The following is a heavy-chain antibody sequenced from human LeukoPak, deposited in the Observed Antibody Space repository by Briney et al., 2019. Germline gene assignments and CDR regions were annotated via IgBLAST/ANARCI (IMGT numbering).Heavy chain of an antibody. Sequence: GGSLRLSCVASGFSPSGYWMYWVRQAPGKGLMYISRNNGDGSTTNYADVVKGRFTMSRDNVKNTLYLQMSSLRVEDTAVYYCARDPRNVGLAPWGQGTLVTVSS. J-gene: IGHJ5*02. CDR1: GFSPSGYW. CDR3: ARDPRNVGLAP. CDR2: NNGDGSTT. D-gene: IGHD2-15*01. V-gene: IGHV3-74*01.